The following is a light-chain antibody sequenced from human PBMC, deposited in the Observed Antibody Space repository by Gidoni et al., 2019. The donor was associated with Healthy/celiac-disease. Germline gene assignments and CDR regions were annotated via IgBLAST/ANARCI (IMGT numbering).Light chain of an antibody. CDR2: EVS. CDR1: SSDVGGYNY. Sequence: QSALTQPASVSGSPGQSITISCTGTSSDVGGYNYVSWYQQHPGKAPKLMIYEVSNRPSGVSNRFSGSKSGNTASLTISGLQAEGEADYYCSSYTSSSIFYVFGTGTKVTVL. J-gene: IGLJ1*01. V-gene: IGLV2-14*01. CDR3: SSYTSSSIFYV.